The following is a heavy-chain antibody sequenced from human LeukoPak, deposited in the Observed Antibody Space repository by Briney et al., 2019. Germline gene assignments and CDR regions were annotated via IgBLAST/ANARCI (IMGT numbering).Heavy chain of an antibody. J-gene: IGHJ5*02. D-gene: IGHD2-2*01. Sequence: LGESLNIPCQGSGYSFTNYWLGWVRQMPGKGPEWMGIIYPDDSDTRYSPSFQGQVTISADKSITTAYLQWSSLKASDTAMYYCARRLGRYCTSTSCYPWFDPWGQGTLVTVSS. CDR2: IYPDDSDT. CDR1: GYSFTNYW. CDR3: ARRLGRYCTSTSCYPWFDP. V-gene: IGHV5-51*01.